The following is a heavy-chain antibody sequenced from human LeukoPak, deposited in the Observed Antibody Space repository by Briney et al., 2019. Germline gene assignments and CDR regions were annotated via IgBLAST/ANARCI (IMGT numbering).Heavy chain of an antibody. J-gene: IGHJ4*02. Sequence: PGGSLRLSCAASGFTFSSYEMNWVRQAPGKGLEWVSYISSSGDTIYYADSVKGRFTISRDNAKNSLYLQMNSLRAEDTAMYYCVKPYYYSSGSLNWGQGTLVTVSS. CDR2: ISSSGDTI. V-gene: IGHV3-48*03. CDR3: VKPYYYSSGSLN. D-gene: IGHD3-10*01. CDR1: GFTFSSYE.